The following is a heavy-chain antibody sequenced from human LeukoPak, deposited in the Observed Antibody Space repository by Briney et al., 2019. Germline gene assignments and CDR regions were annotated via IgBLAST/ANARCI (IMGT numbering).Heavy chain of an antibody. J-gene: IGHJ4*02. V-gene: IGHV4-59*01. D-gene: IGHD1-26*01. CDR3: ARVSGATIAFDY. CDR2: IYYSGST. CDR1: GGSISSYY. Sequence: SETLSRTCTVSGGSISSYYWSWIRQPPGKGLEWIGYIYYSGSTNYNPSLKSRVTISVDTSKNQFSLKLSSVTAADTAVYYCARVSGATIAFDYWGQGTLVTVSS.